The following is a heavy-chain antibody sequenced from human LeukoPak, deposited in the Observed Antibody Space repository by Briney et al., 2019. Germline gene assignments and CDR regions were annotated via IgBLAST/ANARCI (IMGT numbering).Heavy chain of an antibody. D-gene: IGHD3-10*01. CDR3: ARVWSRELRAPDWFDP. V-gene: IGHV1-69*05. J-gene: IGHJ5*02. CDR1: GGTFSSYA. Sequence: SVKVSCKASGGTFSSYAISWVRQVPGQGLEWMGGIIPIFGTANYAQKFQGRVTITTDESTSTAYMELSSLRSEDTAVYYCARVWSRELRAPDWFDPWGQGTLVTVSS. CDR2: IIPIFGTA.